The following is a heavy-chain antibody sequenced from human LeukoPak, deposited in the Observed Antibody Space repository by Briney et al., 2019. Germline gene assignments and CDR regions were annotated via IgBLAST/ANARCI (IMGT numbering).Heavy chain of an antibody. Sequence: GGSLRLSCAASGFSLRTYAMSWVRQAPGKGLEWVSGISNSGGTTHYADSVKGRFTISRDNSKNTLYLQVNSLRAEDTAVYYCAKVRFSDYYYMDVWGKGTTVTVSS. CDR3: AKVRFSDYYYMDV. D-gene: IGHD5-12*01. J-gene: IGHJ6*03. CDR1: GFSLRTYA. V-gene: IGHV3-23*01. CDR2: ISNSGGTT.